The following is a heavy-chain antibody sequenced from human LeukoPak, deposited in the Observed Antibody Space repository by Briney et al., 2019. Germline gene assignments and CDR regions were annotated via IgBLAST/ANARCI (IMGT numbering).Heavy chain of an antibody. V-gene: IGHV1-46*01. CDR2: INPSGSSA. J-gene: IGHJ5*02. Sequence: ASVKVSCKASGYSFTSYYMHWVRQAPGQGLEWMGFINPSGSSAAYAQKFQGRLTMTRDMFTSTDYMELTSLTSDDTAVYYCARDNSVGETAWWFDPWGQGTLITVSS. D-gene: IGHD1-26*01. CDR3: ARDNSVGETAWWFDP. CDR1: GYSFTSYY.